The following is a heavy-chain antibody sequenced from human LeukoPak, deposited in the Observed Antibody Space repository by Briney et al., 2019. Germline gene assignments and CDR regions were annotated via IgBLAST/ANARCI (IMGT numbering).Heavy chain of an antibody. CDR3: ARGTNRDRDYCYFSFMDV. D-gene: IGHD1-14*01. CDR1: GGSFSGYF. V-gene: IGHV4-34*01. Sequence: SETLSLTCAVSGGSFSGYFWSWIRQPPGKGLEWIGEINRSGSTNYNPSLKSRVTISVDTPKSQFSLKLSSVTAADTAVYFCARGTNRDRDYCYFSFMDVWAKGTTVTVSS. CDR2: INRSGST. J-gene: IGHJ6*03.